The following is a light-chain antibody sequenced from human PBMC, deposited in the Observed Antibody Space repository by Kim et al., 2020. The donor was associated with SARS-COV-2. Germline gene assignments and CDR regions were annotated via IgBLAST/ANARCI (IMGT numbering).Light chain of an antibody. V-gene: IGLV2-8*01. CDR2: EVS. CDR3: SSYAGSNPL. J-gene: IGLJ3*02. CDR1: SSDVGGYNY. Sequence: PGQSVTISCTGTSSDVGGYNYVSWYQQHPGKAPKLMIYEVSKRPSGVPDRFSGSKSGNTASLTVSGLQAEDEADYYCSSYAGSNPLFGGGTKLTVL.